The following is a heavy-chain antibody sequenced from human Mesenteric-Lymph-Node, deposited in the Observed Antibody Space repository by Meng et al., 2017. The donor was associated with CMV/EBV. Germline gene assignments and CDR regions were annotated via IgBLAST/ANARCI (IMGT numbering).Heavy chain of an antibody. Sequence: GESLKISCAASGFTFSSYWMSWVRQAPGKGLEWVANIKQDGSEKYYVDSVKGRFTISRDNAKNSLYLQMNSLRAEDTAVYYCARHGYSSSLGGDYWGQGTLVTVSS. CDR1: GFTFSSYW. V-gene: IGHV3-7*01. CDR3: ARHGYSSSLGGDY. CDR2: IKQDGSEK. J-gene: IGHJ4*02. D-gene: IGHD6-13*01.